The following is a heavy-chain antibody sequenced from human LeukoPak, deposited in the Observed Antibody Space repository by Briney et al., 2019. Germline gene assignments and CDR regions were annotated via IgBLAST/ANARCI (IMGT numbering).Heavy chain of an antibody. CDR1: GDSVSSNSAA. V-gene: IGHV6-1*01. CDR3: ARGDIAVAGTSYYYYYGMDV. J-gene: IGHJ6*02. D-gene: IGHD6-19*01. Sequence: SQTLSLTCAISGDSVSSNSAAWNWIRQSPSRGLEWLGRTYCRSKWYNDYAVSVKSRITINPDTSKNQFSLQLNSVTPEDTAVYYCARGDIAVAGTSYYYYYGMDVWGQGTTVTVSS. CDR2: TYCRSKWYN.